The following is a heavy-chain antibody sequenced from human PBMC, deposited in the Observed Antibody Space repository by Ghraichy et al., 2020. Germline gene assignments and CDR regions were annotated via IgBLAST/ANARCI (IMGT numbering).Heavy chain of an antibody. CDR2: IHPDGSAT. Sequence: GGSLRLSCAASGFSFGSYWMSWVRQTPGRGLEWVANIHPDGSATYYVDSVKGRFTISRDNAKNSLYLQMDSLRVEDTAVYYCARETWSFDIWGQGTMVTVFS. CDR1: GFSFGSYW. J-gene: IGHJ3*02. V-gene: IGHV3-7*01. CDR3: ARETWSFDI.